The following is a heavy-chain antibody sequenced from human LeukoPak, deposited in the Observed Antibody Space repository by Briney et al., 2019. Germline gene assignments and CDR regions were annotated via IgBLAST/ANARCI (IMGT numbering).Heavy chain of an antibody. CDR2: IKSKTNGGEAT. Sequence: PGGSLRLSCAGSGFSFSHTWMNWVRQAPGKGLEYIGRIKSKTNGGEATEYAAAVTGRFFISRDDSASTLYLHLNSLETEDTAVYYCARDHCGGDCYPVHWGQGTLVTVSS. J-gene: IGHJ4*02. D-gene: IGHD2-21*02. CDR3: ARDHCGGDCYPVH. CDR1: GFSFSHTW. V-gene: IGHV3-15*01.